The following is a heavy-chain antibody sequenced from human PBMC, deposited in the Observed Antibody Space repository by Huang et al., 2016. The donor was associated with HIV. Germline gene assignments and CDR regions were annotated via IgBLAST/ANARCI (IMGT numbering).Heavy chain of an antibody. CDR3: ARQGFGRRDAFDI. D-gene: IGHD3-10*01. Sequence: QIQMVQSGAEVKKPGASVKVSCKASGYMFKNYGVTWVRQAPGQGLEWMGWIETYNGNTNYAQKFQGRVTMTTDTSTSTAYMELRSLRSNDTALYYCARQGFGRRDAFDIWGQGTMVTVS. V-gene: IGHV1-18*01. J-gene: IGHJ3*02. CDR1: GYMFKNYG. CDR2: IETYNGNT.